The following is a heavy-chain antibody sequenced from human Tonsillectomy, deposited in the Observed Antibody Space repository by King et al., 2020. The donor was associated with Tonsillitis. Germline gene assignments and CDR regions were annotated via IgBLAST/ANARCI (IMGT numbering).Heavy chain of an antibody. CDR3: ARATAARPYYYYFYMDV. Sequence: VQLQQWGAGLLRPSETLSLTCAVYGGSFSGYYWSWIRQPPGRGLEWIGEINHSGSTNYNPSLKSRVTISVDTSKYQFSLMLTSVTAADTAVYYCARATAARPYYYYFYMDVWGKGTTVTVSS. J-gene: IGHJ6*03. CDR1: GGSFSGYY. V-gene: IGHV4-34*01. D-gene: IGHD6-25*01. CDR2: INHSGST.